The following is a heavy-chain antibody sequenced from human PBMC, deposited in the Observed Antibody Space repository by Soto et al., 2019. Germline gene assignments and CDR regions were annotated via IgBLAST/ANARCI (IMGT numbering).Heavy chain of an antibody. D-gene: IGHD5-18*01. Sequence: SETLSLTCDVYGGSFSGYIWTWIRQTPGKGLQWIGQINHSGSANYNPSLQERVTITRDMSTSTAYMELSGLRSEDTAVYYCAADVGGYIYGLGKYWGQGTLVTVSS. CDR1: GGSFSGYI. CDR3: AADVGGYIYGLGKY. V-gene: IGHV4-34*01. J-gene: IGHJ4*02. CDR2: INHSGSA.